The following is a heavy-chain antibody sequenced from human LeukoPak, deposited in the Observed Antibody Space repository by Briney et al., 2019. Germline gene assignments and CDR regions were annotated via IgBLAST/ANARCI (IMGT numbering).Heavy chain of an antibody. CDR3: ARDGGVRGEVDY. V-gene: IGHV4-38-2*02. Sequence: SETLSLTCAVSGYSISSAYYWGWIRQPPGKGLEGIGRLLHSGRTYYKPSLKSRVTISVNTSKNHLSLKLTSVTAADTDVYYWARDGGVRGEVDYWGQGTLVTVSS. CDR1: GYSISSAYY. CDR2: LLHSGRT. D-gene: IGHD3-10*01. J-gene: IGHJ4*02.